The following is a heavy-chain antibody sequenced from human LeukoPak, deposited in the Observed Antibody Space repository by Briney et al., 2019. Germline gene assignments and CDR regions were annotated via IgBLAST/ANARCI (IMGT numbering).Heavy chain of an antibody. J-gene: IGHJ5*02. CDR1: GGSISSSSYY. CDR2: IYYSGST. D-gene: IGHD6-19*01. CDR3: ARGGYSSGWYSGNWFDP. Sequence: SETLSLTCTVSGGSISSSSYYWGWIRQPPGKGLEWIGSIYYSGSTYYNPSLKSRVTIPVDTSKNQFSLKLSSVTAADTAVYYCARGGYSSGWYSGNWFDPWGQGTLVTVSS. V-gene: IGHV4-39*02.